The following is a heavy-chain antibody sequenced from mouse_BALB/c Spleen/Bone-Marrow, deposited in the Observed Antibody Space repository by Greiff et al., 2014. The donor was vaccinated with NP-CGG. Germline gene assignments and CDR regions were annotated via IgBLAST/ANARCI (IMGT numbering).Heavy chain of an antibody. D-gene: IGHD2-4*01. CDR3: ATMITDWYFDV. CDR2: IDPANGNT. V-gene: IGHV14-3*02. CDR1: GFNIKDTY. J-gene: IGHJ1*01. Sequence: DVKLQESGAELVKPGASVKLSCTASGFNIKDTYMHWVKQRPEQGLEWIGRIDPANGNTKYDPKFQGKATITADTSSITAYLQLSSLTSEDTAVYYCATMITDWYFDVWGAGTTVTVSS.